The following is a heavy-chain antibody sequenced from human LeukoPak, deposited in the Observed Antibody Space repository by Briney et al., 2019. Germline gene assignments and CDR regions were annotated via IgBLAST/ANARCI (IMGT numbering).Heavy chain of an antibody. V-gene: IGHV1-2*02. CDR3: ARLFNYYDSSGYYFAFDI. CDR2: INPNSGGT. CDR1: GYTFTSYY. J-gene: IGHJ3*02. D-gene: IGHD3-22*01. Sequence: GASVKVSCKASGYTFTSYYMHWVRQAPGQGLEWMGWINPNSGGTNYAQKFQGRVTMTRDTSISAAYMELSRLRSDDTAVYYCARLFNYYDSSGYYFAFDIWGQGTMVTVSS.